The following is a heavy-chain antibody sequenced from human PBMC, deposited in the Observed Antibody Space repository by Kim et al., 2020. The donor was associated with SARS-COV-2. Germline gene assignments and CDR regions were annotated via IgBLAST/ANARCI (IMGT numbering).Heavy chain of an antibody. CDR3: ANLDTAMTLDY. D-gene: IGHD5-18*01. J-gene: IGHJ4*02. CDR2: T. Sequence: TKYAQKLQGRVTMTTDTSTSTAYMELRSLRSDDTAVYYCANLDTAMTLDYWGQGTLVTVSS. V-gene: IGHV1-18*01.